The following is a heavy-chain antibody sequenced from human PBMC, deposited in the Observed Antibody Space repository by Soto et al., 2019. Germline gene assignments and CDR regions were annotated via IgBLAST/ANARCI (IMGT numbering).Heavy chain of an antibody. V-gene: IGHV3-23*01. CDR2: ISDSGSST. CDR3: AKDLPVWSIVYYFDY. D-gene: IGHD3-16*01. CDR1: GFTFSSYA. J-gene: IGHJ4*02. Sequence: ESGGGLVQPGGSLTLSCAASGFTFSSYAMNWVRQAPGKGLEWVSAISDSGSSTYYADSVKGRFTISRDNSKNMLFLQMTSLRVEDTAVYYCAKDLPVWSIVYYFDYWGQGAQVTVSS.